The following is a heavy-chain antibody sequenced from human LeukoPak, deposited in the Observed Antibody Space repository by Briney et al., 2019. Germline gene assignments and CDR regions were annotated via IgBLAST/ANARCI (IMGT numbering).Heavy chain of an antibody. V-gene: IGHV3-66*01. CDR3: ARELAWFGEFDYGMDV. CDR2: IYSGGST. J-gene: IGHJ6*02. Sequence: GGSLRLSCAASGFTVSSNYMSWVRQAPGKGLEWVSVIYSGGSTYYADSVKGKFTISRDNSKNTLYIQMNSLRAEDTAVYYCARELAWFGEFDYGMDVWGQGTTVTVSS. D-gene: IGHD3-10*01. CDR1: GFTVSSNY.